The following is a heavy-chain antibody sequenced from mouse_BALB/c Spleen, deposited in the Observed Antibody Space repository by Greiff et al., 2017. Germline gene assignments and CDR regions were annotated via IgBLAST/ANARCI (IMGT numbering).Heavy chain of an antibody. CDR1: GYSFTDYI. CDR3: ARYGYGAMDY. CDR2: INPYYGST. V-gene: IGHV1-39*01. D-gene: IGHD2-2*01. Sequence: VQLQQTGPELVKPGASVKISCKASGYSFTDYIMLWVKQSHGKSLEWIGNINPYYGSTSYNLKFKGKATLTVDKSSSTAYMQLNSLTSEDSAVYYCARYGYGAMDYWGQGTSVTVSS. J-gene: IGHJ4*01.